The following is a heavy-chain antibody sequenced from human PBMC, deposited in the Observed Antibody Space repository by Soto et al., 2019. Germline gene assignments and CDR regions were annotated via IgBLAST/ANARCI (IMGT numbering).Heavy chain of an antibody. CDR1: GFTFSSYA. CDR2: ISYDGSNK. CDR3: AGQVGYYY. Sequence: QVQLVESGGGVVQPGRSLRLSCAASGFTFSSYAMHWVRQAPGKGLEWGAFISYDGSNKYYADSVKGRFTISRDNSKNTLYLQMNSLRAEDTAVYYCAGQVGYYYWGQGTLVTVSS. V-gene: IGHV3-30-3*01. D-gene: IGHD1-26*01. J-gene: IGHJ4*02.